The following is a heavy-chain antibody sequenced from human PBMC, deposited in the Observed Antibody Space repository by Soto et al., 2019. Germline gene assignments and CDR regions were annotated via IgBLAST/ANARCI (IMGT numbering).Heavy chain of an antibody. Sequence: PSETLSLTCTVSGGSISSSSYYWGWIRQPPGKGLEWIGSIYYSGSTYYNPSLKSRVTISVDTSKNQFSLKLSSVTAADTAVYYCARSTIAPHLFMSPFDYWGQGTLVTVSS. J-gene: IGHJ4*01. V-gene: IGHV4-39*01. D-gene: IGHD6-13*01. CDR1: GGSISSSSYY. CDR2: IYYSGST. CDR3: ARSTIAPHLFMSPFDY.